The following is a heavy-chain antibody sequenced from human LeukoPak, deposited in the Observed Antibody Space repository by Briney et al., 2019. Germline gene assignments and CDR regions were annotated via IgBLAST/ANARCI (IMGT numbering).Heavy chain of an antibody. J-gene: IGHJ6*03. CDR2: IRSSSSYI. D-gene: IGHD3-3*01. Sequence: GGSLRLSCAASGFTFSSYSMNWVRQAPGKGLEWVSSIRSSSSYIYYADSVKGRFTISRDNAKNSLYLQMNSLRAEDTAVYYCAREVPYDFWSGYYPYYYYYYMDVWGKGTTVTVSS. V-gene: IGHV3-21*01. CDR1: GFTFSSYS. CDR3: AREVPYDFWSGYYPYYYYYYMDV.